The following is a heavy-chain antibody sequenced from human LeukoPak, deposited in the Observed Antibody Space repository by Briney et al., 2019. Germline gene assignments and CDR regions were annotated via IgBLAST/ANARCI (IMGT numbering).Heavy chain of an antibody. V-gene: IGHV3-30*02. CDR2: IRYDGSNK. J-gene: IGHJ4*02. CDR3: AKWDLFVVVPAADY. Sequence: GGSLRLSCAASGFTFSSYGMHWVRQAPGKGLEWVAFIRYDGSNKYYADSVKGRFTISRDNSKNTLYLQMNSLRAEDTAVYYCAKWDLFVVVPAADYWGQGTLVTVSS. CDR1: GFTFSSYG. D-gene: IGHD2-2*01.